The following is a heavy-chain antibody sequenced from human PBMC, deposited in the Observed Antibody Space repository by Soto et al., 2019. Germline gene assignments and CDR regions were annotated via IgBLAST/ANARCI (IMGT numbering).Heavy chain of an antibody. V-gene: IGHV1-3*01. CDR3: AGAACSSTSCYNYYAYGMDV. J-gene: IGHJ6*02. CDR1: GYTFTTYS. D-gene: IGHD2-2*01. Sequence: QVQLVQSGPEMKKPGASVKLSCKASGYTFTTYSMHWVRQAPGQRLEWMGWIHAGNGNTEHSQKFQGRVTITRDTSASTADLELGSLRSEDTAVYYCAGAACSSTSCYNYYAYGMDVWGQGTAVTVS. CDR2: IHAGNGNT.